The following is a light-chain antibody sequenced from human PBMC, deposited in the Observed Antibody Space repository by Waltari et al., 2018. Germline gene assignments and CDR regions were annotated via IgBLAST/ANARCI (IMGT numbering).Light chain of an antibody. Sequence: HSLLTQPPSASGTPGQTVTISCSGTNSNIRSNSLFLYQQLPGTAPKLLIYRSNQRPSGVPDRFSGSKSGTSASLAISGLRSEDEADYYCAAWDDSLSVSYVFGSGTKVTV. V-gene: IGLV1-47*01. CDR1: NSNIRSNS. CDR2: RSN. CDR3: AAWDDSLSVSYV. J-gene: IGLJ1*01.